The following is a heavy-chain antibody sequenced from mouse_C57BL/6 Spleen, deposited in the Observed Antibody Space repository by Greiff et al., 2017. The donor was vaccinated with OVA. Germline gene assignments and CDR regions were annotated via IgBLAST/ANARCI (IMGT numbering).Heavy chain of an antibody. Sequence: VQLQQSGTELVKPGASVKLSCKASGYTFTSYWMHWVKQRPGQGLEWIGNINPSNGGTNYNEKFKSKATLTVDKSSSTAYMQLSSLTSEDAAVYYCARKDSDWYFDVWGTGTTVTVSS. J-gene: IGHJ1*03. CDR3: ARKDSDWYFDV. CDR2: INPSNGGT. CDR1: GYTFTSYW. D-gene: IGHD2-12*01. V-gene: IGHV1-53*01.